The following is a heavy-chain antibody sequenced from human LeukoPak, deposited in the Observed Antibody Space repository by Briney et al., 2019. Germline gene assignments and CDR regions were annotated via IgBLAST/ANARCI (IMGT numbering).Heavy chain of an antibody. CDR2: IGGRGGST. CDR1: GFRFSDFT. Sequence: HPGGSLRLSCAASGFRFSDFTMTWVRQAPGKGPEWVSAIGGRGGSTYYAGSLGGRFTISRDNSKDMVYLQMNSLRAEDTAVYYCARDPGRGAAAGSFNFWVPAKGFDYWGQGTLVTVSS. CDR3: ARDPGRGAAAGSFNFWVPAKGFDY. J-gene: IGHJ4*02. D-gene: IGHD6-13*01. V-gene: IGHV3-23*01.